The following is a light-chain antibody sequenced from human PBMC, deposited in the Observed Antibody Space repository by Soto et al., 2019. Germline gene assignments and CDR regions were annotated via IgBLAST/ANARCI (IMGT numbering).Light chain of an antibody. CDR1: QDISNY. CDR2: DAS. J-gene: IGKJ2*01. V-gene: IGKV1-33*01. Sequence: DIQMTQSPSSLSASVGDRVTITCQASQDISNYLNWYQQKPGKATKLLIYDASNLETGVPSRFSGSGSGTDFTFTISSLQPEDIATYYCQQYDNLPPEYTFDQGTTVDIK. CDR3: QQYDNLPPEYT.